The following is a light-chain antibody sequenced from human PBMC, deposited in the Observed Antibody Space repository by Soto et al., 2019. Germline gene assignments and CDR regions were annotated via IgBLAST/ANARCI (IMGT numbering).Light chain of an antibody. V-gene: IGLV1-40*01. CDR3: SSYTSSSTLV. Sequence: QPVLTQPPSVSGAPGQRVTISCTGNSSNLGAGYDVHWYQQLPGSAPRLLIYGNRNRPSGVPERFSGSKSGNTASLTISGLQAEDEADYYCSSYTSSSTLVFGGGTKLTVL. CDR1: SSNLGAGYD. CDR2: GNR. J-gene: IGLJ3*02.